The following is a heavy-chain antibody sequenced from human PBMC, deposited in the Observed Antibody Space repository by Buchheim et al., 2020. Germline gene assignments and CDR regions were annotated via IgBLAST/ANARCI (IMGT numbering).Heavy chain of an antibody. J-gene: IGHJ4*02. V-gene: IGHV4-39*07. Sequence: QLQLQESGPGLVKPSETLSLTCTVSGGSISSSSYYWGWIRQPPGKGLEWIGSIYYSGSTYYNPSLTSRVTISVDTSKNQFSLKLSSVTAADTAVYYCARYPSGSYWDFDYWGQGTL. CDR1: GGSISSSSYY. CDR2: IYYSGST. D-gene: IGHD1-26*01. CDR3: ARYPSGSYWDFDY.